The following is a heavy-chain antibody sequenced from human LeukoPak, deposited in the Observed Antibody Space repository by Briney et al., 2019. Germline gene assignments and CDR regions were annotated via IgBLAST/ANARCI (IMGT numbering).Heavy chain of an antibody. CDR2: ISSSSSYV. Sequence: PGGSLRLSCRASGFTFGDYAMSWFRQAPGKGLEWVSSISSSSSYVYYADSVTGRFTISRDNAKNSLYLQMNSLRAEDTAVYYCASWGYCSGGSCYLYFDYWGQGTLVTVSS. V-gene: IGHV3-21*01. CDR1: GFTFGDYA. CDR3: ASWGYCSGGSCYLYFDY. D-gene: IGHD2-15*01. J-gene: IGHJ4*02.